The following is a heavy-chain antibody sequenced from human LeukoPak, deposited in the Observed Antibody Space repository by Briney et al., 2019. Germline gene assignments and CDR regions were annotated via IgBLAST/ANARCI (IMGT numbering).Heavy chain of an antibody. CDR1: GFTFSSHA. Sequence: GGSLRLSCGASGFTFSSHAMTWVRQAPGKGLEWVSAISISGDTTYYADAVKGRFTISRDNSKNTVYLQMNSLRAEDTAVYYCAKKVVVGATSPYSDFQDWGQGTLVTVSS. CDR2: ISISGDTT. J-gene: IGHJ1*01. CDR3: AKKVVVGATSPYSDFQD. D-gene: IGHD1-26*01. V-gene: IGHV3-23*01.